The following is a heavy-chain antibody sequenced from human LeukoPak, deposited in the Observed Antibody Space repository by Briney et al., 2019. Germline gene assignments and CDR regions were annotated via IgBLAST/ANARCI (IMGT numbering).Heavy chain of an antibody. D-gene: IGHD6-6*01. V-gene: IGHV4-39*01. CDR1: GASITSGTYF. J-gene: IGHJ4*02. CDR3: ARQPEFSRSSNDS. CDR2: INYSGTT. Sequence: SETLSLTCSISGASITSGTYFWTWVRQPPGKGLEWIGSINYSGTTYYTASLKSRVTISVDTSKTQYSLSLTLVTAADTAVYYCARQPEFSRSSNDSWGQGTLVTVSS.